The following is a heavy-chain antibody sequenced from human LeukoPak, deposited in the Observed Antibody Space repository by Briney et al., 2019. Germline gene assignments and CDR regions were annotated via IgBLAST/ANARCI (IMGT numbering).Heavy chain of an antibody. Sequence: PGGSLRLSCAASGFTSSNYEMDWVRQAPGKGLEWVSYISSSGSTIYYADSVKGRFTISRDNAKNSLYLQMNSLRAEDTAVYYCARDTAYSSGWDPWGQGTLVTVSS. CDR1: GFTSSNYE. D-gene: IGHD6-19*01. J-gene: IGHJ5*02. CDR3: ARDTAYSSGWDP. V-gene: IGHV3-48*03. CDR2: ISSSGSTI.